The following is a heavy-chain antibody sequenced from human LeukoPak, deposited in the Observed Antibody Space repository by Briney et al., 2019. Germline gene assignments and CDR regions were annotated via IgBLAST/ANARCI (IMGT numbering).Heavy chain of an antibody. CDR3: AKRAARPAYYFDF. CDR1: GFTFSSYA. D-gene: IGHD6-6*01. Sequence: GGSLRLSCTASGFTFSSYAMSWVRQAPGKGLEWVSTVTVSGGGTYYGDSVKGRFTISRDNSKNTLYLQMNGLRAEDTAVYYCAKRAARPAYYFDFWGQGTLVTISS. CDR2: VTVSGGGT. V-gene: IGHV3-23*01. J-gene: IGHJ4*02.